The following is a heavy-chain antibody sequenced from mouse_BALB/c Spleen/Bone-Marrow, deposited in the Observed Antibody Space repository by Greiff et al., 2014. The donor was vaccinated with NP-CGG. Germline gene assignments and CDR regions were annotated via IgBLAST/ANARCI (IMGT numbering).Heavy chain of an antibody. Sequence: QVQLKQSGPGLVAPSHCLSITCTVSGFPFTNYGVHWVRQPPGKGLEWLGVIWAGGSTNYNSALMSRLSITKDNSKSQVFLKMNSLQTDDTAMYYCARDRYYDYYFDYWGQGTTLAVSS. CDR2: IWAGGST. J-gene: IGHJ2*01. CDR3: ARDRYYDYYFDY. CDR1: GFPFTNYG. D-gene: IGHD2-4*01. V-gene: IGHV2-9*02.